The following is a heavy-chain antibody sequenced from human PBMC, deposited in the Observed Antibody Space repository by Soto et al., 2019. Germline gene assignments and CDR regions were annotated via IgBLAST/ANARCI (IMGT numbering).Heavy chain of an antibody. CDR1: GFTFSGSA. CDR2: IRSKANSYAT. Sequence: GGSLRLSCAASGFTFSGSAMHWVRQASGKGLEWVGRIRSKANSYATAYAASVKGRFTISRDDSKNTAYLQMNSLKTEDTAVYYFTIPGIAVAAPSWGQGTLVTVSS. V-gene: IGHV3-73*01. D-gene: IGHD6-19*01. J-gene: IGHJ5*02. CDR3: TIPGIAVAAPS.